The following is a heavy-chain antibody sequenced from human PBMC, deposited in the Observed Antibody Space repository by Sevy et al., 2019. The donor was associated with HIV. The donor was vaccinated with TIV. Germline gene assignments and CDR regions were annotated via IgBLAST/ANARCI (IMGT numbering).Heavy chain of an antibody. J-gene: IGHJ4*02. CDR2: IYYSGST. V-gene: IGHV4-61*01. D-gene: IGHD3-22*01. Sequence: SETLSLTCTVSGGSVSSGSYYWSWIRQPPGKGLEWIGYIYYSGSTNYNPSLKSRVTISVDTSKNQFSLKLSTLTAADTAVYYCARNYYYDSSGYYYISFDYWGQGTLVTVSS. CDR1: GGSVSSGSYY. CDR3: ARNYYYDSSGYYYISFDY.